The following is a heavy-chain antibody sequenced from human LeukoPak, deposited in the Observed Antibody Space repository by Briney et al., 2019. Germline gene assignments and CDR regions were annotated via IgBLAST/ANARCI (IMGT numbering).Heavy chain of an antibody. D-gene: IGHD1-7*01. CDR2: MNPNRCNT. CDR3: RRAPSWNYNRYYYYYVDV. Sequence: ASVNVSCKTSGYTFTNFDINWVRQPSGQGLDWMGWMNPNRCNTGYAQKFQGRVTITMNTPISTAYMELSNLRSEYTAGYYFRRAPSWNYNRYYYYYVDVWGRGTTVTVSS. J-gene: IGHJ6*03. CDR1: GYTFTNFD. V-gene: IGHV1-8*03.